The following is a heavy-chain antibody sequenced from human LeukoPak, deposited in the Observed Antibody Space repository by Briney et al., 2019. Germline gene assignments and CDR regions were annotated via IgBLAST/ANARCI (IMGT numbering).Heavy chain of an antibody. J-gene: IGHJ3*02. V-gene: IGHV3-21*01. D-gene: IGHD3-3*01. Sequence: PGGSLRLSCAASGFTFSSYSMNWVRQAPGKGLEWVSSISSSSSYIYYADSVKGRFTISRDNAKNSLYLQMNSLRAEDTAVYYCARDWDYDFWSGYHHDAFDIWGQGTMVTVSS. CDR2: ISSSSSYI. CDR3: ARDWDYDFWSGYHHDAFDI. CDR1: GFTFSSYS.